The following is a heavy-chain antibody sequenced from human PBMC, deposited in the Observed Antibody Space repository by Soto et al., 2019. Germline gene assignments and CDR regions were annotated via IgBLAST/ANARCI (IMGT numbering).Heavy chain of an antibody. V-gene: IGHV2-5*02. CDR1: GFSLSTSGVG. CDR3: AHTNYDILTGYYPRRYFLH. D-gene: IGHD3-9*01. J-gene: IGHJ1*01. CDR2: IYWDDNK. Sequence: QITLKESGPTLVKPTQTLTLTCTFSGFSLSTSGVGVGWIRQPPETALEWLALIYWDDNKRYSPSLKSRLTITKDTSKSQVVLTMNNMDPVDTGTYCCAHTNYDILTGYYPRRYFLHWGQGPLVTVSS.